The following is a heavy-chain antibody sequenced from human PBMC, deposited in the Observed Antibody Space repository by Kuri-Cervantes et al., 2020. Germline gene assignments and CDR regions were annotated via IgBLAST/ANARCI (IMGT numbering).Heavy chain of an antibody. J-gene: IGHJ4*02. Sequence: ASVKVSCKASGYAFTGYYIHWVRQAPGHGLEWMGWINPNIGGTNFAQKFQGRVTMTRNTSISTAYMELSSLRSEDTAVYYCARDKKYYYDSSGYPPGDYWGQGTLVTVSS. V-gene: IGHV1-2*02. CDR2: INPNIGGT. CDR3: ARDKKYYYDSSGYPPGDY. D-gene: IGHD3-22*01. CDR1: GYAFTGYY.